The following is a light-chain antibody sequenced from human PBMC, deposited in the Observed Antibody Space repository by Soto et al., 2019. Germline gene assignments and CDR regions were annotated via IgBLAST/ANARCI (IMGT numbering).Light chain of an antibody. CDR1: QSISSW. Sequence: DIQMTQSPSTLSASVGDRVTITCRASQSISSWLAWYQQKPGKAPKLLIYKASSLESGVPSRFSGSGSGTAFTLTISSLQADAVATYYCQQNYSYSWTFGQGTKVEIK. J-gene: IGKJ1*01. CDR2: KAS. CDR3: QQNYSYSWT. V-gene: IGKV1-5*03.